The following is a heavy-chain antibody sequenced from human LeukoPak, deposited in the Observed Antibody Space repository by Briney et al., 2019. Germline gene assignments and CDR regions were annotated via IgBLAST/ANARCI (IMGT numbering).Heavy chain of an antibody. CDR2: IQPDGSEK. J-gene: IGHJ4*02. V-gene: IGHV3-7*01. CDR3: ARLYDYGLEY. Sequence: GWSLRLSCAASGFIFRSYWMGWVRRVPGKGLEWVASIQPDGSEKYYVDSMKGRFTISRDNADNSLFLQVNSLRAEDTAVYYCARLYDYGLEYGGQGTPVTVSS. D-gene: IGHD4/OR15-4a*01. CDR1: GFIFRSYW.